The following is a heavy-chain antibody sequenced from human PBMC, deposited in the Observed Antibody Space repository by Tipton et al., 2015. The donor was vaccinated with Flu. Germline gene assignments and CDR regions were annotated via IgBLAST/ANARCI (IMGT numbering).Heavy chain of an antibody. J-gene: IGHJ5*02. D-gene: IGHD6-19*01. CDR1: GGSFNGYY. CDR2: INHSGSP. Sequence: LVQPSETLSLTCAVYGGSFNGYYWNWIRQSPGKGLEWIGEINHSGSPKYNPSLESRVTISADTSKKQSSLNLTSVTAADTAVYYCARGGGWPHSRFDPWGQGTLVTVSS. CDR3: ARGGGWPHSRFDP. V-gene: IGHV4-34*01.